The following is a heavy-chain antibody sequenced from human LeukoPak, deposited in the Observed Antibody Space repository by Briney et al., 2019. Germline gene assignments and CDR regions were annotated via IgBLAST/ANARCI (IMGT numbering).Heavy chain of an antibody. V-gene: IGHV3-30*04. CDR1: GFTFSSYA. J-gene: IGHJ3*02. CDR3: ARWATAFDI. Sequence: GGSLRLSCAASGFTFSSYAMHWVRQAPGKGLEWVAVISYDGSNKYYADSVKGRFTISRDNSKNTLYLQMNSLRAEDTAVYYCARWATAFDIWGQGTMVTVSS. D-gene: IGHD5-12*01. CDR2: ISYDGSNK.